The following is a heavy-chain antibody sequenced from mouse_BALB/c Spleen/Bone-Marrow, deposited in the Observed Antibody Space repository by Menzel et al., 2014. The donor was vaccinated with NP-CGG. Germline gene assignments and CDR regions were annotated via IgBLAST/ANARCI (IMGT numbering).Heavy chain of an antibody. Sequence: VQLQQSGPGLVAPSQSLSITCTVSGFSLTGYGVNWVRQPPGKGLEWLGLIWGDGSTDYNSALKSRLSISKDNSKSQVFLKMNSLQTDDTARYYCARDHYYGYFDYWGQGTTLTVSS. CDR2: IWGDGST. D-gene: IGHD1-2*01. J-gene: IGHJ2*01. CDR1: GFSLTGYG. V-gene: IGHV2-6-7*01. CDR3: ARDHYYGYFDY.